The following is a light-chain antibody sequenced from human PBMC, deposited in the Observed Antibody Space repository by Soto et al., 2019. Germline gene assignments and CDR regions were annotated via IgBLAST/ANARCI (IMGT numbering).Light chain of an antibody. J-gene: IGLJ2*01. CDR1: SSNIGAGYD. V-gene: IGLV1-40*01. Sequence: QSVLTQPPSVSGAPGQRVTISCTGSSSNIGAGYDVHWYQQLPGTAPKLLIYVNINRPSGVPDRFSGSKSGTSASLAITGLQAEDEADYYCRSYDSSLSVVFGGGTKLTVL. CDR3: RSYDSSLSVV. CDR2: VNI.